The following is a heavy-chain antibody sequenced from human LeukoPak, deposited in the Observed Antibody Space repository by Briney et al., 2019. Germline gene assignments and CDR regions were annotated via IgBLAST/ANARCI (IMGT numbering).Heavy chain of an antibody. CDR1: GFTFSSYW. Sequence: GGSLRLSCAASGFTFSSYWMHWVRQAPGKGLVWVPRINSDGSSTSYADSVKGRFTISRDNAKNTLYLQMNSLRAEDTAVYYCARDLYQLLPYYYYYYYMDVWGKGTTVTVSS. J-gene: IGHJ6*03. CDR2: INSDGSST. D-gene: IGHD2-2*01. V-gene: IGHV3-74*01. CDR3: ARDLYQLLPYYYYYYYMDV.